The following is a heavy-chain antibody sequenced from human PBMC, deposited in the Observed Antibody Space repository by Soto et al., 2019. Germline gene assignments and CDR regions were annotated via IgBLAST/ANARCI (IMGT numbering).Heavy chain of an antibody. CDR2: LYDIDGS. V-gene: IGHV3-53*01. CDR1: GFTISGKKY. J-gene: IGHJ3*01. CDR3: ATWHEREHAYDV. D-gene: IGHD1-1*01. Sequence: DVQLVESGGGLIQPGESLRLSCAAFGFTISGKKYVAWVRQAPGKGLEWVSALYDIDGSFYADSVKGRFTTSSDSSKTTVYLQMNDLRPXXXXXXXXATWHEREHAYDVWGLGTTVTVSS.